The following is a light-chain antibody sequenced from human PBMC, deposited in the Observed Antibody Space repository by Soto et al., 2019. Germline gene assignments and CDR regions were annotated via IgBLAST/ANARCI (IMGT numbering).Light chain of an antibody. CDR1: SSNIGAHYD. V-gene: IGLV1-40*01. CDR3: QSYDNSLSATV. CDR2: GNN. J-gene: IGLJ7*01. Sequence: QSLLTQPPSVSGAPGQRVTISCTGSSSNIGAHYDVHWYQQLPGTAPKLLIYGNNNRPSGVPDRFSGSKSGTSASLAITGLQADDESDYYCQSYDNSLSATVFGTGTQLTVL.